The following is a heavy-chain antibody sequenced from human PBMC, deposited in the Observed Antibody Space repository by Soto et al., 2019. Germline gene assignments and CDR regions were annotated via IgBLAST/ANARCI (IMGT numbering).Heavy chain of an antibody. V-gene: IGHV4-31*03. Sequence: SETLSLTCTVSGGSISSGGYYWSWIRQHPGKGLEWIGYIYYSGSTYYNPSLKSRVTISVDTSKNQFSLKLSSVTAADTAVYYCARVAVAGLFDYWGQGTLVTVSS. CDR1: GGSISSGGYY. CDR2: IYYSGST. D-gene: IGHD6-19*01. CDR3: ARVAVAGLFDY. J-gene: IGHJ4*02.